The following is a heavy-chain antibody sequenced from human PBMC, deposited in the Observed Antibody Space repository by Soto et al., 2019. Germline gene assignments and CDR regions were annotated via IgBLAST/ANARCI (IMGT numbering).Heavy chain of an antibody. CDR2: ISYDGSNK. Sequence: GGSLRLSCAASGFTFSSYGMHWVRQAPGKGLEWVAVISYDGSNKYYADSVKGRFTISRDNSKNTLYLQMNSLRAEDTAVYYCAKGWEMAKIFDTPRDYWGQGTLVTVSS. CDR3: AKGWEMAKIFDTPRDY. D-gene: IGHD1-26*01. CDR1: GFTFSSYG. J-gene: IGHJ4*02. V-gene: IGHV3-30*18.